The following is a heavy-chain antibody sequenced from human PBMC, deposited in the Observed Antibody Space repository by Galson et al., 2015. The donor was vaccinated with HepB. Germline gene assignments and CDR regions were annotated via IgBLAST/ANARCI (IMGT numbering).Heavy chain of an antibody. CDR1: GFTFSSYD. J-gene: IGHJ4*02. CDR2: IGTAGDT. V-gene: IGHV3-13*01. CDR3: ARVHSGSEYFDY. Sequence: SLRLSCAASGFTFSSYDMHWVRQATGKGLEWVSAIGTAGDTYYPGSVKGRFTISRENAKNSLYLQMNSLRAGDTAVYYCARVHSGSEYFDYWGQGTLVTVSS. D-gene: IGHD1-26*01.